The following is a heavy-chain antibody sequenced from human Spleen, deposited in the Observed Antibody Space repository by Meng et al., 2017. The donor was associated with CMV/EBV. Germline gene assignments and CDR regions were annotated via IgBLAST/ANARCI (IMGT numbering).Heavy chain of an antibody. CDR1: FSFDSYD. CDR2: IWRDGSNI. Sequence: FSFDSYDMHWVRQAPGKGLEWVAMIWRDGSNINYAESVSGRFIISRDNSKNTLYLQMSSLRGDDTAVYYCAKDINDLWTASWAFDSWGQGTLVTVSS. V-gene: IGHV3-33*06. J-gene: IGHJ4*02. CDR3: AKDINDLWTASWAFDS. D-gene: IGHD3/OR15-3a*01.